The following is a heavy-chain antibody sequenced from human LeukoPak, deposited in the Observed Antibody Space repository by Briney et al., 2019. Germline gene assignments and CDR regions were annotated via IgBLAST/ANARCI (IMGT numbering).Heavy chain of an antibody. V-gene: IGHV5-51*01. D-gene: IGHD1-26*01. CDR2: IYRGDSDT. J-gene: IGHJ6*03. CDR3: ARLSGRGANPQKNYYYYYMDV. CDR1: GYSFTSYW. Sequence: GESLMISCKGSGYSFTSYWIGWVRQMPGKGLEWMGIIYRGDSDTRYSPSFQGQVTISADKSISTAYLQWSSLKASDTAMYYCARLSGRGANPQKNYYYYYMDVWGKGTTVTVSS.